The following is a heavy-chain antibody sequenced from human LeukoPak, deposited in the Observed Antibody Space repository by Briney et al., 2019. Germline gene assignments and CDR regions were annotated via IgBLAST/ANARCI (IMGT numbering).Heavy chain of an antibody. CDR3: ARLSGEWYYYYGMDV. D-gene: IGHD3-10*01. Sequence: SETLSLTCTVSGGSISSGDYYWSWIRQPPGKGLEWIGYIYYSRSTYYNPSLKSRVTISVDTSKNQFSLKLSSVTAADTAVYYCARLSGEWYYYYGMDVWGKGTTVTVSS. J-gene: IGHJ6*04. V-gene: IGHV4-30-4*01. CDR2: IYYSRST. CDR1: GGSISSGDYY.